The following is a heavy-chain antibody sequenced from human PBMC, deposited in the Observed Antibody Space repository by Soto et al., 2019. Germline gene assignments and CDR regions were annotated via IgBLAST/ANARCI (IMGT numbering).Heavy chain of an antibody. D-gene: IGHD3-16*02. Sequence: ASVKVSCKASGYTFTSYGISWVRQAPGQGLEWMGWISAYNGNTNYAQKLQGRVTMTTDTSTSTAYMELRSLRSDDTAVYYCARDHPDAVVDYIWGSYRYFDYWGQGTLVTVSS. CDR3: ARDHPDAVVDYIWGSYRYFDY. V-gene: IGHV1-18*01. CDR2: ISAYNGNT. CDR1: GYTFTSYG. J-gene: IGHJ4*02.